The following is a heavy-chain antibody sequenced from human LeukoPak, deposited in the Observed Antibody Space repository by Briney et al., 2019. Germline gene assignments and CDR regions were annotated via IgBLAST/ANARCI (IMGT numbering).Heavy chain of an antibody. V-gene: IGHV1-18*01. CDR1: GYTFTSYG. D-gene: IGHD3-9*01. Sequence: GASVKVSCKASGYTFTSYGISWVRQAPGQGLERMGWISAYNGNTNYAQKLQGRVTMTTDTSTSTAYMELRSLRSDDTAVYYCAILNGAYYDILTGYCWGQGTLVTVSS. CDR2: ISAYNGNT. CDR3: AILNGAYYDILTGYC. J-gene: IGHJ4*02.